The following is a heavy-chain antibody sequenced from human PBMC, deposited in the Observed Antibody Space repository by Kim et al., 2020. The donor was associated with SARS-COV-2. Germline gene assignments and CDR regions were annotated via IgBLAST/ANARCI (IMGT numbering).Heavy chain of an antibody. J-gene: IGHJ5*02. D-gene: IGHD3-3*01. Sequence: KFQGRVTMTRDTSASTVYMELSSLRSEDTALYYCARGNDFWSGYLNWFDPWGQGTLVTVSS. V-gene: IGHV1-46*01. CDR3: ARGNDFWSGYLNWFDP.